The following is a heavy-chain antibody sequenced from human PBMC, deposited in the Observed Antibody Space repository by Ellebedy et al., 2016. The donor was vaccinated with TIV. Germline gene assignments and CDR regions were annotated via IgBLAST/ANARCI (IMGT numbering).Heavy chain of an antibody. D-gene: IGHD2-21*02. CDR1: GNTFSTVG. CDR2: INIHNGQT. J-gene: IGHJ3*02. Sequence: ASVKVSCKASGNTFSTVGISWVRQAPGQGLEWMGWINIHNGQTLYGQNPQGRVTMTTDTSTSTAYMELSRLRSDDTAVYYCARGKNVGVVTAIQRSGSDAFDIWGQGTMVTVSS. V-gene: IGHV1-18*01. CDR3: ARGKNVGVVTAIQRSGSDAFDI.